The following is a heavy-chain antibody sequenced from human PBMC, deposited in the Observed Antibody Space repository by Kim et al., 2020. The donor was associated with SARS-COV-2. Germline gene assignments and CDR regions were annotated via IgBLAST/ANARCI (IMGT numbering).Heavy chain of an antibody. CDR1: GFTFGDYA. CDR2: IRNKAYGGTA. J-gene: IGHJ5*02. V-gene: IGHV3-49*04. CDR3: IRDLDSTSPTRWFVP. Sequence: GGSLRLSCTGSGFTFGDYAMSWVRLAPGKGLEWVGFIRNKAYGGTAGYAASVKGRFSISRDDSKSIVYLQMNSLKTEDTAVYYCIRDLDSTSPTRWFVPWGQGTLVTVSS. D-gene: IGHD2-2*01.